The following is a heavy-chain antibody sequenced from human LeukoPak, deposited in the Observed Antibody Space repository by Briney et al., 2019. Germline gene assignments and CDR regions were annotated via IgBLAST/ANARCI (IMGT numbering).Heavy chain of an antibody. J-gene: IGHJ3*02. D-gene: IGHD5-24*01. V-gene: IGHV4-4*02. CDR1: GGSISSSNW. CDR2: IYHSGST. Sequence: PSQTLSLTCAVSGGSISSSNWWSWVRQPPGKGLEWIGEIYHSGSTNYNPSLKSRVTISVDKSKNQFSLKLSSVTAADTAVYYCARDRDGYNVLDAFDIWGQGTMVTVSS. CDR3: ARDRDGYNVLDAFDI.